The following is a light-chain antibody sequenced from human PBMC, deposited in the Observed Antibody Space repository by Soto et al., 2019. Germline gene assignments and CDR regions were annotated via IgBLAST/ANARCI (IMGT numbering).Light chain of an antibody. Sequence: QSVLTQPPSASGTPGQRVTNSCSGSSSNIGSNFVYWYQQLPGTAPKLLIYRNNQRPSGVPDRFSGSKSGTSASLAISGLRSEDEADYYCAAWDDNLSGRVVFGGGTKVTVL. CDR3: AAWDDNLSGRVV. CDR2: RNN. CDR1: SSNIGSNF. J-gene: IGLJ2*01. V-gene: IGLV1-47*01.